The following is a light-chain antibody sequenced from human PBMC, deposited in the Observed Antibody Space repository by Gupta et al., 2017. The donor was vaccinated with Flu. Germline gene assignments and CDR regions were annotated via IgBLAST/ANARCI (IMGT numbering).Light chain of an antibody. J-gene: IGKJ3*01. CDR2: DTS. CDR1: QDIRNF. CDR3: QHYSNVPPRIG. Sequence: DIQMTQSPSSLSASVGDRVTITCQASQDIRNFLNWYQQKPGRPPKLLIYDTSYVATGVPSRFSGRGSGTDFSFTISSLQPEDVATNYYQHYSNVPPRIGFGPGTKVEI. V-gene: IGKV1-33*01.